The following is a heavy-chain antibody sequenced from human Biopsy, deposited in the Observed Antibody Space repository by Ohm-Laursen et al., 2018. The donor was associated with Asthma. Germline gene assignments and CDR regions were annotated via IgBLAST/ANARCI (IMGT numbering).Heavy chain of an antibody. J-gene: IGHJ6*02. Sequence: ASVKVSCKTSGYTFNSAGITWVRQAPGQVLEWMGWISVYNGNTKVAQKLQDRVIMITDTSTSTAYMELRSLRSDDTAVYFCARAVDYSHYYGIDVWGQGTTVTVS. CDR3: ARAVDYSHYYGIDV. V-gene: IGHV1-18*01. D-gene: IGHD3-10*01. CDR1: GYTFNSAG. CDR2: ISVYNGNT.